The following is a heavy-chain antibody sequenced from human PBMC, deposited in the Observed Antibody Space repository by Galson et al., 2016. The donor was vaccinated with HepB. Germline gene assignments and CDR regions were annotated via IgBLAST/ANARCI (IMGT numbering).Heavy chain of an antibody. Sequence: SLRLSCAPSGFNFRNYAMSWVRQAPGKGLEWVSSISGSGGSAYYADSVKGRFTISRDNSNNTLYLQMNSLSAEDTAIYYCAKFHYVTTINTHFDCWGQGTLDTVSS. CDR2: ISGSGGSA. J-gene: IGHJ4*02. V-gene: IGHV3-23*01. D-gene: IGHD4-11*01. CDR3: AKFHYVTTINTHFDC. CDR1: GFNFRNYA.